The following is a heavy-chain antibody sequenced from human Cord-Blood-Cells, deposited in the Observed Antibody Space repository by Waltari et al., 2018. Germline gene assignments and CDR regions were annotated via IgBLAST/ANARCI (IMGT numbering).Heavy chain of an antibody. CDR1: GGSISSYY. J-gene: IGHJ3*02. V-gene: IGHV4-59*08. CDR3: ARLVKYYYGSGSYAFDI. Sequence: QVQLQESGPGLVKPSETLSLTCTVSGGSISSYYWSWIRQPPGKGLEWIGYIYYSGSTNYNPSLKSRVTISVDTSKTQFSLKLSSVTAAYTAVYYCARLVKYYYGSGSYAFDIWGQGTMVTVSS. CDR2: IYYSGST. D-gene: IGHD3-10*01.